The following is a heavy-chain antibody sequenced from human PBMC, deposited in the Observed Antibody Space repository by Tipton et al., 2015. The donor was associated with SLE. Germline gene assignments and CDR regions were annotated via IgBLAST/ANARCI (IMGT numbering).Heavy chain of an antibody. CDR3: GREYAWSPPQVDP. CDR1: GGSISSYY. CDR2: IYYSGST. V-gene: IGHV4-59*12. J-gene: IGHJ5*02. D-gene: IGHD3-3*01. Sequence: LRLSCTVSGGSISSYYWSWIRQPPGKGLEWIGYIYYSGSTYYNPSLKSRVTISVDTSKNQFSLKLSSVTAADTAVYYCGREYAWSPPQVDPWGQGTLVTVSS.